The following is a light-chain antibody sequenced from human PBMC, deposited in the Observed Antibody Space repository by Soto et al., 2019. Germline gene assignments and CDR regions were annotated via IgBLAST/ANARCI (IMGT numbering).Light chain of an antibody. J-gene: IGLJ1*01. V-gene: IGLV1-51*01. Sequence: QSVLTQPPSVSAAPGQKVTISCSGSIFNIGDNYVSWYQQLPGTAPKLLIYDHNKRPSGIPDRFSGSKSGTSATLGITGLQTGDEADYYCGTWDSSLTAYVFGTGTKLTVL. CDR1: IFNIGDNY. CDR3: GTWDSSLTAYV. CDR2: DHN.